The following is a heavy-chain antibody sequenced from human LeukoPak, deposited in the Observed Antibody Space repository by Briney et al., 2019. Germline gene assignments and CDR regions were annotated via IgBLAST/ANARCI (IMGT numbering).Heavy chain of an antibody. CDR3: ARVLSLAAAGTLYYFDY. CDR1: GFTFSDYY. J-gene: IGHJ4*02. CDR2: ISSSSSYT. Sequence: GGSLRLSCAASGFTFSDYYMSWIRQALGKGLEWVSYISSSSSYTNYADSVKGRFTISRDNAKRSLYLQMNSLRAEDTAVYYCARVLSLAAAGTLYYFDYWGQGTLVTVSS. V-gene: IGHV3-11*05. D-gene: IGHD6-13*01.